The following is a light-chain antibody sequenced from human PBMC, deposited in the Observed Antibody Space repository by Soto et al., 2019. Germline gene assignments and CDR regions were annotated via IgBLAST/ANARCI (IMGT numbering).Light chain of an antibody. Sequence: QSALTQPASVSGSPGQSITISCTGTSSDVGGYNYVSWYQQHPGKAPKLMIYDVSNRPSGVSNRFSGSKSGNTASLTISGLQAEDEGDYYCSSYTSSSDNYVFGTGTKVTVL. CDR1: SSDVGGYNY. V-gene: IGLV2-14*01. CDR3: SSYTSSSDNYV. CDR2: DVS. J-gene: IGLJ1*01.